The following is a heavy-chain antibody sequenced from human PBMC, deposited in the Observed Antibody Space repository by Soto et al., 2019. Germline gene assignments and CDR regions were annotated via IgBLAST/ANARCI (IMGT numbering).Heavy chain of an antibody. V-gene: IGHV4-61*01. CDR1: GLSVSSGSSY. D-gene: IGHD6-19*01. CDR2: IYYSGST. J-gene: IGHJ6*02. Sequence: SATLSLTCTVSGLSVSSGSSYWIWIRKPPGKGLEWIGYIYYSGSTNYNPSLKSRVTISVDTSKNQFSLKLSSVTAADTAVYYCARGIEGWYQGRYYYGMDVWGQGTTVT. CDR3: ARGIEGWYQGRYYYGMDV.